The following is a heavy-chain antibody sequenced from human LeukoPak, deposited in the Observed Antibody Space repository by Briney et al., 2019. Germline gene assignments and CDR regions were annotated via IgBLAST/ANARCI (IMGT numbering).Heavy chain of an antibody. Sequence: RASVKVSCKASGGTFSSYAISWVRQAPGQGLEWMGGIIPIFGTANYAQKFQGRVTITADESTSTAYMELSSLRSEDTAVYYCARGHEHKLHYWGQGTLVTVSS. CDR3: ARGHEHKLHY. D-gene: IGHD5-24*01. CDR2: IIPIFGTA. CDR1: GGTFSSYA. J-gene: IGHJ4*02. V-gene: IGHV1-69*13.